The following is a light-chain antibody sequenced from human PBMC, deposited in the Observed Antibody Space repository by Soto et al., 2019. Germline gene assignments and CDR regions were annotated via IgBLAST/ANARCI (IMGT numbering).Light chain of an antibody. CDR2: AAS. J-gene: IGKJ1*01. CDR1: QFLRSSY. Sequence: EIVLTQSPGTLSLSPGERATLSCRASQFLRSSYFAWYQQKPGQGPRLLIYAASRRATGIPDRFSGSGSGTDFTLTISRLEPEDFAVYYCQHYGTSWTFGQGTKVEVK. CDR3: QHYGTSWT. V-gene: IGKV3-20*01.